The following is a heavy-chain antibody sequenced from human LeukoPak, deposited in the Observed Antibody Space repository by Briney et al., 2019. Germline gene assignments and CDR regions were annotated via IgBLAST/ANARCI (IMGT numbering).Heavy chain of an antibody. J-gene: IGHJ4*02. D-gene: IGHD3-10*01. V-gene: IGHV3-21*06. CDR3: TIPRSGRDY. CDR2: INNSSSYI. CDR1: GFTFSDYS. Sequence: GGSLRLSCAGSGFTFSDYSMNWVRQTPGKRLEWVSSINNSSSYIYYADSVKGRFTISRDNAKNSLYLQMNSLRVEDTAVYYCTIPRSGRDYWGQGTLVTVSS.